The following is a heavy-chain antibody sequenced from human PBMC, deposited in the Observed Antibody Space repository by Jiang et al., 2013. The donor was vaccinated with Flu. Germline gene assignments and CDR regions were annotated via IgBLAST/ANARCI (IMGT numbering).Heavy chain of an antibody. CDR3: AARSGSGRDY. D-gene: IGHD1-26*01. J-gene: IGHJ4*02. CDR2: VIPVFDLT. Sequence: GGAFSTHTFHWVRQAPGQGLEWLGRVIPVFDLTHYAQKYQGRVTITADASTTTTYLALSGLRFEDTALYYCAARSGSGRDYWGQGTLVTVSS. V-gene: IGHV1-69*02. CDR1: GGAFSTHT.